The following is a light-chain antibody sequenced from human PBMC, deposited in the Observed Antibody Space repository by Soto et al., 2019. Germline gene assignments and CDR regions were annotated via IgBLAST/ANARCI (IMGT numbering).Light chain of an antibody. Sequence: EIVLTQSPASLSLSPGERATLSYRASQSVSSYLAWYQQKPGQAPRLLIYDASNRATGIPARFSGSGSGTDFTLPISSLEPEDFAVYYCQQRSNLITFGQGTRLAI. CDR3: QQRSNLIT. CDR2: DAS. CDR1: QSVSSY. V-gene: IGKV3-11*01. J-gene: IGKJ5*01.